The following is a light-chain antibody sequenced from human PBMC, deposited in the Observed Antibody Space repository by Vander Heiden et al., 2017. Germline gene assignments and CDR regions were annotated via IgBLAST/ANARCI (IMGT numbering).Light chain of an antibody. CDR1: QSVSKY. CDR3: HQRNYLRS. V-gene: IGKV3-11*01. J-gene: IGKJ3*01. CDR2: DSS. Sequence: EVVLTQSPTTLSLSPGERATLSCRASQSVSKYLAWYQQKPGQAPRLLIFDSSRRANGIPARFSGSGSGTDFTLTISSLEPEDFAVYYWHQRNYLRSFGHGTKVDIK.